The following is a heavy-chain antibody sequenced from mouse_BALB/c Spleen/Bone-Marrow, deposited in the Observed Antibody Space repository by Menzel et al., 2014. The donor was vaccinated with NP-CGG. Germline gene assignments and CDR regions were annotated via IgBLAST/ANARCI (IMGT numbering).Heavy chain of an antibody. D-gene: IGHD2-2*01. CDR3: ARSYGYERSWFAY. V-gene: IGHV1-18*01. J-gene: IGHJ3*01. CDR2: INPNNGGT. CDR1: GYTFTEYT. Sequence: VQLQQSGPEVVKPGASVKISCKTSGYTFTEYTMHWVKQSHGKSLEWIGGINPNNGGTTYNQKFKGKATLTVGKSSSTAYMELRSLTSEDSAVYYCARSYGYERSWFAYWGQGTLVTVSA.